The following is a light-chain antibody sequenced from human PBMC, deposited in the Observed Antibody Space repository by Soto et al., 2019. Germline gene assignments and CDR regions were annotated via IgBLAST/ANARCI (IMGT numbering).Light chain of an antibody. Sequence: IRMTQSASTLSASVGDRVTITCRATQTISTSLAWYQQIPGRAPKLLIYKASILDTGVPSRFSGSGSGTEFTLTISSLQPDDFATYYCQQYKTYSTFGQGTKVDI. CDR3: QQYKTYST. V-gene: IGKV1-5*03. CDR1: QTISTS. CDR2: KAS. J-gene: IGKJ1*01.